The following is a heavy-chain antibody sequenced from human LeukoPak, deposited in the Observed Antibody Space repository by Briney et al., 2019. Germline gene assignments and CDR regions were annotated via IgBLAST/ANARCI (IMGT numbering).Heavy chain of an antibody. CDR1: GGSISSGTSS. CDR2: IFDSGYS. CDR3: AKTNTPDNWFDP. V-gene: IGHV4-31*03. J-gene: IGHJ5*02. Sequence: PSETLSLTCTVSGGSISSGTSSWSWIRQHPGKGLEWLGYIFDSGYSYYNPSLKSRLPMSVDTSKNRFSLTLSSVTAADTAIYYCAKTNTPDNWFDPWGQGTLVTVSS.